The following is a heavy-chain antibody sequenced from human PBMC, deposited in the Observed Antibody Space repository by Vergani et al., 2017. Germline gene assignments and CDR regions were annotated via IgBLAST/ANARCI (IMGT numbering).Heavy chain of an antibody. V-gene: IGHV3-7*01. CDR3: ALGVEWELLDY. J-gene: IGHJ4*02. D-gene: IGHD1-26*01. Sequence: EVQLVESGGGLVQPGGSLRLSCAASGFTFSSYWMSWVRQAPGKGLEWEANIKQDGSEKYYVDSVKGRFTISRDNAKNSLYLQMNSLRAEDTAVYYCALGVEWELLDYWGQGTLVTVSS. CDR2: IKQDGSEK. CDR1: GFTFSSYW.